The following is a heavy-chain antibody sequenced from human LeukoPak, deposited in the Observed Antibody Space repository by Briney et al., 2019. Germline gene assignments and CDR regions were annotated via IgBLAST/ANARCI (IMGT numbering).Heavy chain of an antibody. J-gene: IGHJ6*03. CDR3: ARHPRGYNYYYYMDV. V-gene: IGHV4-39*01. CDR2: TYYSGST. CDR1: GGSISSSSYY. Sequence: SETLSLTCTVSGGSISSSSYYWGWIRQPPGKGLEWIGSTYYSGSTYYNPSLKSRVTISVDTSKNQFSLKLSSVTAADTAVYYCARHPRGYNYYYYMDVWGKGTTVTISS. D-gene: IGHD1-26*01.